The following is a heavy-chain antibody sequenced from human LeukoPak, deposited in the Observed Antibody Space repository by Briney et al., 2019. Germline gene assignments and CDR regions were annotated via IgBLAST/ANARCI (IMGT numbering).Heavy chain of an antibody. V-gene: IGHV4-59*01. Sequence: SETLSLTCSVSGGSISSDHWNWIRQTPGKGLEWIGCIYYSGRTYYNPSLKSRVTISVDMSKSQFSLRLTYVTAADTAVYYCARKNDFEIWGQGTLVTVSS. J-gene: IGHJ3*02. CDR3: ARKNDFEI. CDR1: GGSISSDH. D-gene: IGHD2/OR15-2a*01. CDR2: IYYSGRT.